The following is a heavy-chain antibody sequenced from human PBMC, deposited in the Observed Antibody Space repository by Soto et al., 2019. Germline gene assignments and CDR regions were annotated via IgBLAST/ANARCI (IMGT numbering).Heavy chain of an antibody. CDR2: ISSRNNDM. J-gene: IGHJ5*02. CDR1: GFTFSSYS. D-gene: IGHD2-21*01. Sequence: EVQLVESGGGLVKPGGSLRLSSAASGFTFSSYSMNWVRQAPGKGLEWVSTISSRNNDMYYVDSVKGRFTISRDNARNSVYLQMNSLRADDTAVYYCARDVNGGFCGAWGQGTVVTVSS. CDR3: ARDVNGGFCGA. V-gene: IGHV3-21*01.